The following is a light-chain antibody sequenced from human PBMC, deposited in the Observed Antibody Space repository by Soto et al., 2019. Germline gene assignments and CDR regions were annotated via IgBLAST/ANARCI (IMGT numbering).Light chain of an antibody. V-gene: IGLV1-40*01. Sequence: VLTQPPSVSGAPGQRVTISCTGSSSNIGAGYDVHWYQHLPGTAPKLLIYGNSNRPSGVPDRFSGSKSGTSASLAITGLQAEDEADYYCQSYDSSLSGSYVFGTGTKVTVL. CDR2: GNS. CDR1: SSNIGAGYD. J-gene: IGLJ1*01. CDR3: QSYDSSLSGSYV.